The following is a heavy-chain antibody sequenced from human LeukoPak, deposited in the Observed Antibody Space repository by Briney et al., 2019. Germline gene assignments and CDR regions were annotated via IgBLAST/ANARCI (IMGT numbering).Heavy chain of an antibody. CDR1: GFTFSSYG. J-gene: IGHJ4*02. Sequence: PGRSLRLSCAASGFTFSSYGMHWVRQAPGKGLEWVAVISYDGSNKYYADSVKGRFTISRDNSKNTLYLQMNSLRAEDTAVYYCAKDLDYGDYNALDYWGQGTLVTVSS. V-gene: IGHV3-30*18. CDR3: AKDLDYGDYNALDY. CDR2: ISYDGSNK. D-gene: IGHD4-17*01.